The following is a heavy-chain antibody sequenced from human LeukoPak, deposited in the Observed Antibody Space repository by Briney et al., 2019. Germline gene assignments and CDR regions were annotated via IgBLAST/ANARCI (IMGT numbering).Heavy chain of an antibody. V-gene: IGHV1-2*02. J-gene: IGHJ5*02. Sequence: ASVKVSCKASGYTFTGYYMHWVRQAPGQGLEWMGWINPNSGGTNYAQKFQGRVTMTRDTSISTAYMELSRLRSDDTAVYYCARSLGYCSSTSCYLDNWFDPWGQGTLVTVSS. CDR3: ARSLGYCSSTSCYLDNWFDP. CDR1: GYTFTGYY. CDR2: INPNSGGT. D-gene: IGHD2-2*01.